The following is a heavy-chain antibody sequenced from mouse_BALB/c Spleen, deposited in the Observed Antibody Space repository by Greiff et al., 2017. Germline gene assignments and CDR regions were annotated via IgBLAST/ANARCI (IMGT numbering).Heavy chain of an antibody. J-gene: IGHJ2*01. V-gene: IGHV1-7*01. CDR1: GYTFTSYW. D-gene: IGHD4-1*01. Sequence: VQLQQSGAELAKPGASVKMSCKASGYTFTSYWMHWVKQRPGQGLEWIGYINPSTGYTEYNQKFKDKATLTADKSSSTAYMQLSSLTSEDSAVYYCARYLGPYYFDYWGQGTTLTVSS. CDR2: INPSTGYT. CDR3: ARYLGPYYFDY.